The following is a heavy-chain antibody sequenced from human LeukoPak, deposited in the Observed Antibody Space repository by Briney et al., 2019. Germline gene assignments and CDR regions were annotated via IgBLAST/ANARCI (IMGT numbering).Heavy chain of an antibody. D-gene: IGHD4-11*01. Sequence: SETLSLTCTVSGGSISSYYWSWVQQPPGKGLEWIGYIYYSGSTNYNPSLKSRVTISVDTSKNQFSLKLSSVTAADTAVYYCARVAGMTTVDYWGQGTLVTVSS. CDR2: IYYSGST. CDR3: ARVAGMTTVDY. J-gene: IGHJ4*02. CDR1: GGSISSYY. V-gene: IGHV4-59*12.